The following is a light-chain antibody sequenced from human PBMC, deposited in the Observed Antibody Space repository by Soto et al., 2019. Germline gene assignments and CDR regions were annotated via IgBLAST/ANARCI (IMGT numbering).Light chain of an antibody. CDR2: AAS. CDR3: QQSYSTPPT. Sequence: DIQMTQSPSTLSASVGDTVTVTCRSSQSVSGWLAWYQQKPGEAPKLLIYAASSLQSGVPSRFSGSGSGTDSTLTISSLQPADFATYYCQQSYSTPPTFGQGNKVDIK. CDR1: QSVSGW. V-gene: IGKV1-39*01. J-gene: IGKJ1*01.